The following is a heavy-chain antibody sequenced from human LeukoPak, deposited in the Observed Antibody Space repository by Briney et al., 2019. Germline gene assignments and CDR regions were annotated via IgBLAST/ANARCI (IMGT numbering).Heavy chain of an antibody. J-gene: IGHJ5*02. Sequence: SETLSLTCTVSGGSISSHYWSWIRQPPGKELEWIGNIYYSGSTNYNPSLKSRVTISVDTSKNQFSLKLSSVTAADTAVYYCAGELGYGSGSYYRGIDNWFDPWGQGTLVTVSS. CDR1: GGSISSHY. CDR3: AGELGYGSGSYYRGIDNWFDP. V-gene: IGHV4-59*11. D-gene: IGHD3-10*01. CDR2: IYYSGST.